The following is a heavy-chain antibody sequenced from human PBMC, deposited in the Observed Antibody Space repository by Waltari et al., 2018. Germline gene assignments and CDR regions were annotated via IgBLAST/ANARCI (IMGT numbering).Heavy chain of an antibody. CDR2: NIPSFGRD. D-gene: IGHD3-3*01. CDR3: ARDPGTSPDYTVYYYYGMDV. Sequence: QVQLVQSGAEVKKPGSSVKVSCKASGGTFSSYAISWVRQAPGQGLEWMGGNIPSFGRDNYAENIQGRVTITADGATSRAYMELSSLGSEDTAVYYCARDPGTSPDYTVYYYYGMDVWGQGTTVTVSS. CDR1: GGTFSSYA. V-gene: IGHV1-69*01. J-gene: IGHJ6*02.